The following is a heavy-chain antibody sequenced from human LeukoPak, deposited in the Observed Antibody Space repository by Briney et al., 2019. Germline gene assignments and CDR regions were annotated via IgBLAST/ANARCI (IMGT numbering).Heavy chain of an antibody. CDR3: ARLRKVPWSAVAFDY. D-gene: IGHD4-23*01. Sequence: SSETLSLTCTVSGGSISSYYWSWIRQPPGKGLEWIGYIYYSGSTNYNPSLKSRVTISVDTSKNQFSLKLSSVTAADTAVYYCARLRKVPWSAVAFDYWGQGTLVTVSS. CDR1: GGSISSYY. CDR2: IYYSGST. V-gene: IGHV4-59*08. J-gene: IGHJ4*02.